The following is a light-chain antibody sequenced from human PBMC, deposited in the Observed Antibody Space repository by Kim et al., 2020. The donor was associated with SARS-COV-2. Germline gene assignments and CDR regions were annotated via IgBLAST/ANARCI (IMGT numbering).Light chain of an antibody. Sequence: DIQMTQSPSSLSASVGDKVTITCRANQRISSYLNWYQQQPGKAPSLLIYRTSNLHSGVPSRFSGSGSGTDFTLTISGLQPEDCVIYYCQQSYNTPTFGQGTKVDIK. J-gene: IGKJ1*01. V-gene: IGKV1-39*01. CDR3: QQSYNTPT. CDR2: RTS. CDR1: QRISSY.